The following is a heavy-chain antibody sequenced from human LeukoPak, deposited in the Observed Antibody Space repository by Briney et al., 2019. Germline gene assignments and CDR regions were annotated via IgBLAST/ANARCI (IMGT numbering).Heavy chain of an antibody. CDR1: GFTFSSNA. CDR3: ARDGENHYYDY. CDR2: IYSGGTI. D-gene: IGHD7-27*01. J-gene: IGHJ4*02. V-gene: IGHV3-66*01. Sequence: PGGSLRLSCAASGFTFSSNAMSWVRQAPGKGLEWVSVIYSGGTIYYADSVKGRFTISRDNSKNTVYLEMNSLRAEDTAVYYCARDGENHYYDYWGQGTLVTVST.